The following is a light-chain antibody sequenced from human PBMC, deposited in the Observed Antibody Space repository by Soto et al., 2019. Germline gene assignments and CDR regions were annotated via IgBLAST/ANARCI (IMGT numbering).Light chain of an antibody. CDR2: DAS. Sequence: EIVLTQSPATLSVSPCERAALCCRGSQSVSSYLAWYQQKPGQAPRLPIYDASNRATGIPARFSASGSGTDFTLTIRSLEPEDFAVYSCQQCSSWPTNTFGGGTKVDI. J-gene: IGKJ4*01. CDR1: QSVSSY. CDR3: QQCSSWPTNT. V-gene: IGKV3-11*01.